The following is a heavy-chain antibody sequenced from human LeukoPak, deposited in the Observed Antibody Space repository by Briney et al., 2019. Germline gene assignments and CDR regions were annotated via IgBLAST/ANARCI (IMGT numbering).Heavy chain of an antibody. CDR1: GGSISSSSYY. V-gene: IGHV4-39*07. Sequence: KTSETLSLTRTVSGGSISSSSYYWGWIRQPPGKGLEWIGSIYYSGSTYYNPSLKSRVTISVDTSKNQFSLKLSSVTAADTAVYYCARVPFEEWSTYFFDYWGQGTLVTVSS. J-gene: IGHJ4*02. CDR3: ARVPFEEWSTYFFDY. CDR2: IYYSGST. D-gene: IGHD3-3*01.